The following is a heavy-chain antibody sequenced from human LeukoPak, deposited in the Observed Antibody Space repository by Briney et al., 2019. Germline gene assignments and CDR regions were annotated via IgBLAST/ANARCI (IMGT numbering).Heavy chain of an antibody. CDR2: ISGSGGST. CDR1: GFTFSSYA. J-gene: IGHJ6*03. CDR3: ARDLNTAMVIYYYYYMDV. Sequence: GGSLRLSCAASGFTFSSYAMSWVRQAPGKGLEWVSAISGSGGSTYYADSVKGRFTISRDNSKNTLYLQMNSLRAEDTAVYYCARDLNTAMVIYYYYYMDVWGKGTTVTVSS. D-gene: IGHD5-18*01. V-gene: IGHV3-23*01.